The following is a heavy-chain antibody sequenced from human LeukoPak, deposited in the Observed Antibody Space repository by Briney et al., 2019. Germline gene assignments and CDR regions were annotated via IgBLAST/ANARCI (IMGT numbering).Heavy chain of an antibody. CDR1: GFTFSSYA. Sequence: GSLRLSCAASGFTFSSYAMSWVRQAPGKGLEWVSAISGSGGSTYYADSAKGRFTISRDNSKNTLYLQMNSLRAEDTAVYYCAKDPLHQTSAVPEYYFDYWGQGTLVTVSS. D-gene: IGHD2-2*01. V-gene: IGHV3-23*01. J-gene: IGHJ4*02. CDR2: ISGSGGST. CDR3: AKDPLHQTSAVPEYYFDY.